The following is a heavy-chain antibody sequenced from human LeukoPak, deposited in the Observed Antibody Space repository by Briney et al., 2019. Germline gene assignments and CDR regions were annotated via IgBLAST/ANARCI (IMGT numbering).Heavy chain of an antibody. CDR1: GFTVSSNY. CDR3: ARDMAEVGMDV. CDR2: IGTAGDT. J-gene: IGHJ6*02. D-gene: IGHD3-10*01. V-gene: IGHV3-13*01. Sequence: GGSLRLSCAASGFTVSSNYMSWVRQATGKGLEWVSAIGTAGDTSYPGSVNGRFTISRENAKNSLYLQMNSLRAGDTAVYYCARDMAEVGMDVWGQGTTVTVSS.